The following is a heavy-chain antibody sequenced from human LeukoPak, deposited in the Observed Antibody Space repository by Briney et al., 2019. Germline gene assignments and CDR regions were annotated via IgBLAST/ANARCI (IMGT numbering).Heavy chain of an antibody. CDR3: ARGLPPVHYYDSSGYVHY. CDR2: ISANTSNT. J-gene: IGHJ4*02. D-gene: IGHD3-22*01. CDR1: GYTFTIYG. Sequence: ASVTVSFTASGYTFTIYGISWVRQAPGQGLEWMGWISANTSNTNYAQNIQGRVTMTPDKSTSTAYIELRSLGSDDTAVYYCARGLPPVHYYDSSGYVHYWGQRTLPTVP. V-gene: IGHV1-18*01.